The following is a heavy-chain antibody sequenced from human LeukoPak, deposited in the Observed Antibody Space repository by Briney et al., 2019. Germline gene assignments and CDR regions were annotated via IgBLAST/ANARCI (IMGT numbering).Heavy chain of an antibody. Sequence: GGSLRLSCAASGFTFDNWWVHWVRQAPGKGLVWVALINADGSTTSYADSVKGRFTISRHNARNTLSLDMNSLTIEDTAVYYCTVVVEPPDSDGFDVWGQGTMITVSS. CDR1: GFTFDNWW. CDR2: INADGSTT. V-gene: IGHV3-74*01. CDR3: TVVVEPPDSDGFDV. D-gene: IGHD1-14*01. J-gene: IGHJ3*01.